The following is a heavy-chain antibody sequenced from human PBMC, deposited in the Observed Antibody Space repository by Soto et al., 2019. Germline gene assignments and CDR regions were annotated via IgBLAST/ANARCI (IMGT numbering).Heavy chain of an antibody. J-gene: IGHJ4*02. CDR1: GYTFTSYG. CDR2: ISAYNGDT. V-gene: IGHV1-18*01. Sequence: QVQLVQSGAEVKKPGASVKVSCKTSGYTFTSYGTSWVRQAPGQGLEWMGWISAYNGDTTYAQKFQGRVTMTTDTSASTAYMELRSLRSDDRAGYYCAREVAGDFDYWGQGTLVTVSS. D-gene: IGHD6-19*01. CDR3: AREVAGDFDY.